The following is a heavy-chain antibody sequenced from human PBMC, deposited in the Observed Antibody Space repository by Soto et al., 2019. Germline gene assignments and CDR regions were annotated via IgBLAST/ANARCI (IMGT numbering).Heavy chain of an antibody. CDR3: ARSGGIAAAGPFDY. Sequence: SETLSLTCAVYGGSFIGYYWSWIRQPPGKGLEWIGDINHSGSTNYNPSLKSRVTLSVDTSKNQFSLKLSSVTAADTAVYYCARSGGIAAAGPFDYWGQGTLVTVSS. D-gene: IGHD6-13*01. CDR1: GGSFIGYY. V-gene: IGHV4-34*01. CDR2: INHSGST. J-gene: IGHJ4*02.